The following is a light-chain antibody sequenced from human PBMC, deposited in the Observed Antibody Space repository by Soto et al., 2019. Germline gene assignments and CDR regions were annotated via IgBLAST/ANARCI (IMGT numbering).Light chain of an antibody. V-gene: IGKV1-39*01. Sequence: DIQMTQSPASLSPFFGDIVTITCRASQSISSYLNWYQQKPGKAPKLLIYAASSLQSGVPSRFSGSGSGTDFTLTISTLQPEDFATYYCQQSYTTPARTFGQGTKVDIK. CDR2: AAS. J-gene: IGKJ1*01. CDR3: QQSYTTPART. CDR1: QSISSY.